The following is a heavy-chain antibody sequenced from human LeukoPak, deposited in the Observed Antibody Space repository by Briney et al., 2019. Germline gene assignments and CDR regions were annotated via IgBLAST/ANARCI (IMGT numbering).Heavy chain of an antibody. CDR2: ISWNSGSI. CDR1: GFTFDDYA. Sequence: GGSLRLSCAASGFTFDDYAMHWVRQAPGNGLEWVSGISWNSGSIGYADSVKGRFTISRDNAKNSLYLQMNSLRAEDTALYYCAKGVVAPYYYYYMDVWGKGTTVTVSS. J-gene: IGHJ6*03. D-gene: IGHD2-15*01. CDR3: AKGVVAPYYYYYMDV. V-gene: IGHV3-9*01.